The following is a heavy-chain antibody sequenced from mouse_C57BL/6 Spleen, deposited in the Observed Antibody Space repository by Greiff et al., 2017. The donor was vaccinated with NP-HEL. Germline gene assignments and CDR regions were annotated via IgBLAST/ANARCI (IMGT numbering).Heavy chain of an antibody. Sequence: DVMLVESGGGLVKPGGSLKLSCAASGFTFSSYTMSWVRQTPEKRLEWVATISGGGGNTYYPDSVKGRFTISRDNAKNTLYLQMSSLRSEDTALYYCARRDSSGYLYYFDYWGQGTTLTVSS. V-gene: IGHV5-9*01. CDR2: ISGGGGNT. J-gene: IGHJ2*01. D-gene: IGHD3-2*02. CDR3: ARRDSSGYLYYFDY. CDR1: GFTFSSYT.